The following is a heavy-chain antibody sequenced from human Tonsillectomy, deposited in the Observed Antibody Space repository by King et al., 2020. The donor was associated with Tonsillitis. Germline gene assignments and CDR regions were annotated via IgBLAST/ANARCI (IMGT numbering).Heavy chain of an antibody. V-gene: IGHV1-69*06. CDR3: AGGKSIFGLPFDY. Sequence: GQLVQSGAEVKKPGSSVKVSCKASGGTIRNYAITWVRQAPGQGLEWMGGIIPLFGTTNYAQKFQGRGTITADKSTTIAYMELRSLTSEDTGIYFCAGGKSIFGLPFDYWGQGTLVSVSS. J-gene: IGHJ4*02. CDR1: GGTIRNYA. D-gene: IGHD3/OR15-3a*01. CDR2: IIPLFGTT.